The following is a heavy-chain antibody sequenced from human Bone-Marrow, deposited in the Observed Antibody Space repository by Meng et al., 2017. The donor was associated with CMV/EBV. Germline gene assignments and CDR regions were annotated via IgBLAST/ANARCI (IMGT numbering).Heavy chain of an antibody. CDR2: IYSGGST. Sequence: GESLKISCAASGFTVSSNYMSWVRQAPGKGLEWVSVIYSGGSTYYADSVKGRFTISRDNSKNTLYLQMNSLRAEDTAVYYCARGGSTSRGLDPWGQGTRVTVYS. J-gene: IGHJ5*02. CDR3: ARGGSTSRGLDP. CDR1: GFTVSSNY. V-gene: IGHV3-53*01. D-gene: IGHD2-2*01.